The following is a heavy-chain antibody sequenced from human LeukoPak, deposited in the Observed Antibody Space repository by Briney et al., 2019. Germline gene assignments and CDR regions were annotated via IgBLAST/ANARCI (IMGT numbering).Heavy chain of an antibody. Sequence: GGSLRLSCAASGFIFSNYWMHWVRQVPGKGLLWVSRINVDGSRKIYADSVKGRFTISRDNAKNSLYLQMNSLRAEDTAVYYCARDSTIISSSWLNWFDPWGQGTLVTVSS. V-gene: IGHV3-74*01. CDR2: INVDGSRK. D-gene: IGHD6-13*01. J-gene: IGHJ5*02. CDR1: GFIFSNYW. CDR3: ARDSTIISSSWLNWFDP.